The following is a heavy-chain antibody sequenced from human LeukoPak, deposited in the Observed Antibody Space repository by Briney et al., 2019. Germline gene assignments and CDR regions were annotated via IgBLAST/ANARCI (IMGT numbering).Heavy chain of an antibody. CDR2: ISVSGGST. Sequence: AGGSLRLSCAAAGFTFSSYAMSWGRQAPGKGLEWVSAISVSGGSTYYADSVKGRFTISRDNSKHTLYLQMHSLRAEDTAVYYCAKYSSSWFSQDNWFDPWGQGTLVTVSS. V-gene: IGHV3-23*01. CDR1: GFTFSSYA. J-gene: IGHJ5*02. D-gene: IGHD6-13*01. CDR3: AKYSSSWFSQDNWFDP.